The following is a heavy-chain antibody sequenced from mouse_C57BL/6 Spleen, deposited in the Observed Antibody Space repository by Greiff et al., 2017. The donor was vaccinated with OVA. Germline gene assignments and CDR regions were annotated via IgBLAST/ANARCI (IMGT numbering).Heavy chain of an antibody. Sequence: DVKLVESGGGLVKPGGSLKLSCAASGFTFSSYAMSWVRQTPEKRLEWVATISDGGSYTYYPDNVKGRFTISRDNAKNNLYLQLSQLKSEDTAMYYCARDFYYDYDRAFDDWGQGTTLTVSS. CDR1: GFTFSSYA. J-gene: IGHJ2*01. V-gene: IGHV5-4*01. D-gene: IGHD2-4*01. CDR2: ISDGGSYT. CDR3: ARDFYYDYDRAFDD.